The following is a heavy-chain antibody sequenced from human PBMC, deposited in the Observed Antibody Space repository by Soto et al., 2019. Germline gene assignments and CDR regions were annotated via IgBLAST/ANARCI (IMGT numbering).Heavy chain of an antibody. J-gene: IGHJ6*02. CDR1: GGTFSSYT. Sequence: QVQLVQSGAEVKKPGSSVKVSCKVSGGTFSSYTISWVRQAPGQGLEWMGRIIPILGIANYAQKFQGRVTITADKSTSTAYMELSSLRSEDTAVYYCARDRRCGGDCYPYYYYGMDVWGQGTTVTVSS. CDR2: IIPILGIA. D-gene: IGHD2-21*02. CDR3: ARDRRCGGDCYPYYYYGMDV. V-gene: IGHV1-69*08.